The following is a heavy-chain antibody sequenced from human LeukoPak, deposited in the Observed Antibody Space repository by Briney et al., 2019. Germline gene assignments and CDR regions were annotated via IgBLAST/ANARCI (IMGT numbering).Heavy chain of an antibody. CDR3: AKSSGWYKLGYYYYYMDV. CDR1: GVTFSNYA. CDR2: ISVSGCTT. J-gene: IGHJ6*03. Sequence: GGSLRLSCAASGVTFSNYAITWVRQAPGRGLEWVSSISVSGCTTYYADSVKGRFTISRDNSKNTLYLQMNSLRAEDTAVYYCAKSSGWYKLGYYYYYMDVWGKGTTVTISS. D-gene: IGHD6-19*01. V-gene: IGHV3-23*01.